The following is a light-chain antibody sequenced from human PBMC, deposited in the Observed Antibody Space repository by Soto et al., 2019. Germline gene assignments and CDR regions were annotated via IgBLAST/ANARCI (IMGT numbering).Light chain of an antibody. CDR1: QTISSW. Sequence: DVQMTQSPSTLSGSVGDRVTITCRASQTISSWLAWYQQKPGKAPNLLIYDASNLESGVPSRFSGSGSGTEFTLTISSLQPDDFATYYCQQYNSYSWTFGQGTKVDIK. CDR2: DAS. V-gene: IGKV1-5*01. J-gene: IGKJ1*01. CDR3: QQYNSYSWT.